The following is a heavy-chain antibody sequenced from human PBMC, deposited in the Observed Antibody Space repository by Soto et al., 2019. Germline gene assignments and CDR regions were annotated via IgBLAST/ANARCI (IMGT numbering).Heavy chain of an antibody. J-gene: IGHJ3*02. V-gene: IGHV1-2*04. CDR3: ASEGSSGYYAFDI. Sequence: GASVKVSCKASGYTFTGYYMHWVRQAPGQGLEWMGWINPNSGGTNYAQKFQGWVTMTRDTSISTAYMELSRLRSDDTAVYYCASEGSSGYYAFDIWGQGTMVTVSS. CDR1: GYTFTGYY. CDR2: INPNSGGT. D-gene: IGHD3-22*01.